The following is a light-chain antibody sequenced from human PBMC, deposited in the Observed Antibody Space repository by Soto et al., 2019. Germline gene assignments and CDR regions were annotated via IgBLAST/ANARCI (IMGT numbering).Light chain of an antibody. V-gene: IGLV1-40*01. CDR1: SSNIGSTYY. J-gene: IGLJ1*01. CDR2: GNT. Sequence: QSVLTQPPSVSGAPGQRVTSSCTGSSSNIGSTYYVQLYQPLPGTAPKLLIHGNTNRPSGVPDRFSGSKSGTSASLAITGLQADDESDYDCQSYDDSLSVHYVCGPGTTLTVL. CDR3: QSYDDSLSVHYV.